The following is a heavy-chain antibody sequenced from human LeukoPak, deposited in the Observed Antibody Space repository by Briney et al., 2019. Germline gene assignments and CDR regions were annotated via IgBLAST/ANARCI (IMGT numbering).Heavy chain of an antibody. J-gene: IGHJ5*02. D-gene: IGHD3-10*01. V-gene: IGHV4-59*12. CDR2: IYYSGST. CDR1: GGSISSYY. CDR3: ARDLYYGSGSNWFDP. Sequence: SETLSLTCTVSGGSISSYYWSWIRQPPGKGLEWIGYIYYSGSTYYNPSLKSRVTISVDTSKNQFSLKLSSVTAADTAVYYCARDLYYGSGSNWFDPWGQGTLVTVSS.